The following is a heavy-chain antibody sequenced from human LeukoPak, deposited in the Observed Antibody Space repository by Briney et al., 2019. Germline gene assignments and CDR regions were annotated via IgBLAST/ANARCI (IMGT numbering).Heavy chain of an antibody. V-gene: IGHV3-23*01. CDR3: AKQLGYCSDGSCYFPY. CDR1: GFTFSSYG. J-gene: IGHJ4*02. D-gene: IGHD2-15*01. Sequence: GGSLRLSCAASGFTFSSYGMSWARQAPGKGLEWVSAISNNGGYTYYADSVQGRFTISRDNSKSTLCLQMNSLRAEDTAVYYCAKQLGYCSDGSCYFPYWGQGTLVTVSS. CDR2: ISNNGGYT.